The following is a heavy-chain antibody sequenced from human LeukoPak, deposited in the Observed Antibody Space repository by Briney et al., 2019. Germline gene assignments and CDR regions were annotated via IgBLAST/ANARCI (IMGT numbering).Heavy chain of an antibody. J-gene: IGHJ4*02. CDR1: GYTFTSYG. D-gene: IGHD1-26*01. V-gene: IGHV1-18*01. Sequence: ASVKVSCKASGYTFTSYGISWVRQAPGQGLEWMGWISAYNGNTNYAQKLRGRVTMTTDTSTSTAYMELRSLRSDDTAVYYCARDSGSYRLRKGYFDYWGQGTLVTVSS. CDR2: ISAYNGNT. CDR3: ARDSGSYRLRKGYFDY.